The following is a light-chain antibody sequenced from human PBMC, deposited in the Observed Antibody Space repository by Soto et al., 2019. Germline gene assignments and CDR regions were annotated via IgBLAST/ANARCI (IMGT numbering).Light chain of an antibody. Sequence: QSALTQPASVSGSPGQSITISCTGTSSDVGGYNYVSWYQQHPGKAPKLMIYDVRNRPSGVSNRFSGSKSGNTASLTISGLQAEDEADYYCSSYTSSSTPYVFGPGTKLTVL. CDR1: SSDVGGYNY. J-gene: IGLJ1*01. CDR2: DVR. V-gene: IGLV2-14*01. CDR3: SSYTSSSTPYV.